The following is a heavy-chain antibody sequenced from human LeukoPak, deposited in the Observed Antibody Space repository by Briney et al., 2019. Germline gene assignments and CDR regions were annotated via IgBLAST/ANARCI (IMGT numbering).Heavy chain of an antibody. CDR1: GFTFSSYA. CDR3: AKDSTTVTTGRGNFDY. V-gene: IGHV3-23*01. CDR2: ISYNGGIT. J-gene: IGHJ4*02. D-gene: IGHD4-17*01. Sequence: GGSLRLSCAASGFTFSSYAMSWVRQAPGRGLEWVSAISYNGGITYYTDSVKGRFSISRDNSKNTLYLQMNSLTAEDTAVYYCAKDSTTVTTGRGNFDYWGQGTLVTVSP.